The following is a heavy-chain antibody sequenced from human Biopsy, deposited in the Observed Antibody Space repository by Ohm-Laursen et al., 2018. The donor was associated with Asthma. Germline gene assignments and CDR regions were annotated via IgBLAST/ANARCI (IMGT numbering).Heavy chain of an antibody. J-gene: IGHJ4*02. CDR1: GGIFTTYS. CDR2: IIPLIGTP. V-gene: IGHV1-69*13. Sequence: ASVKVSCKASGGIFTTYSISWVRQAPGQGLVWMGGIIPLIGTPNYAQKFQGRVTITADASTNTAYMDLSCLRSEDTAVYYCASPLGDYYDSSGYYYASLGYWGLGTLVIVSS. D-gene: IGHD3-22*01. CDR3: ASPLGDYYDSSGYYYASLGY.